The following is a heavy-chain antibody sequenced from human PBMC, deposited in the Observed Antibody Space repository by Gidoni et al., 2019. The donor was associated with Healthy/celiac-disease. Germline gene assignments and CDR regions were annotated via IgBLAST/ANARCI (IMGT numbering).Heavy chain of an antibody. CDR2: IYTSGST. D-gene: IGHD3-22*01. V-gene: IGHV4-61*02. J-gene: IGHJ6*02. CDR1: GGSISSGSYY. CDR3: ARGGIVVVDDRYYYYGMDV. Sequence: QVQLQESGPGLVKPSQTLSLTCTVSGGSISSGSYYWSWIRQPAGKGLEWIGRIYTSGSTNYNPSLKSRVTISVDTSKNQFSLKLSSVTAADTAVYYCARGGIVVVDDRYYYYGMDVWGQGTTVTVSS.